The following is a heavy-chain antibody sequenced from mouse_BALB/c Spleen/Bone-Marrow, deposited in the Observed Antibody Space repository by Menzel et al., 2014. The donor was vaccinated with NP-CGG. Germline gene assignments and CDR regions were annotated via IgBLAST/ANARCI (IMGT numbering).Heavy chain of an antibody. CDR2: MFPGTGTT. J-gene: IGHJ2*01. CDR1: GYTFTSYW. CDR3: ASRDSSGYVPDY. Sequence: QVQLQQSGAELVKPGASVKLSCKTSGYTFTSYWIQWVKQRPGQGLGWIGEMFPGTGTTYYNEKFKGKATLTIDTSSSTAYMKLSSLTSEDSAVYFCASRDSSGYVPDYWGQGTTLTVSS. D-gene: IGHD3-2*01. V-gene: IGHV1S132*01.